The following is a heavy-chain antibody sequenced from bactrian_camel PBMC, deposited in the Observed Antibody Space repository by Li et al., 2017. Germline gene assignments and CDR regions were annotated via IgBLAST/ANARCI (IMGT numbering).Heavy chain of an antibody. Sequence: DVQLVESGGGSVQAGGSLRLSCVAAGYTYSSWCMGWFRQSPGKEREKVASIAGGIPFYLDSVKGRFTTSRDNARNTVYLQMNNLRPEDTAMYYCVTSISGTWAGPNRWGRGTQVTVS. V-gene: IGHV3S31*01. CDR2: SIAGGIP. CDR3: VTSISGTWAGPNR. D-gene: IGHD1*01. CDR1: GYTYSSWC. J-gene: IGHJ4*01.